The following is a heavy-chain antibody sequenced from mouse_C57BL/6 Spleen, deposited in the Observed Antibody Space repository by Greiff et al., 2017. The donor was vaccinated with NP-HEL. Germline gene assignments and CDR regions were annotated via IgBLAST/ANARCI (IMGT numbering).Heavy chain of an antibody. Sequence: EVQLQQSGAELVRPGASVKLSCTASGFNIKDDYMHWVKQRPEQGLEWIGWLDPENGDTEYASKFQGKATITADTSSNTAYLQLSSLTSEDTAVYYCTTNSLDYWGQGTTLTVSS. J-gene: IGHJ2*01. CDR1: GFNIKDDY. V-gene: IGHV14-4*01. CDR3: TTNSLDY. CDR2: LDPENGDT.